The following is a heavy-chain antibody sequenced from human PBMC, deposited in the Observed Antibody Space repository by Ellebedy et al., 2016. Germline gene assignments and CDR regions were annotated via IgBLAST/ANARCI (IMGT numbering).Heavy chain of an antibody. D-gene: IGHD4-17*01. J-gene: IGHJ4*02. CDR1: GFIFRTYS. V-gene: IGHV3-48*02. Sequence: GESLKISXAASGFIFRTYSMNWVRQAPGKGLEYISHISVGGPIYYADSVKGRFTISRDNAKNSLYLEMNSLRDEDTAVYFCARGRDYAFDYWGRGSLVTVSS. CDR2: ISVGGPI. CDR3: ARGRDYAFDY.